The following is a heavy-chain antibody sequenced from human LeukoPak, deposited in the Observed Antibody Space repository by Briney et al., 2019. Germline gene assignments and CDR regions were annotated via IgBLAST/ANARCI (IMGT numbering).Heavy chain of an antibody. V-gene: IGHV4-38-2*01. D-gene: IGHD1-20*01. CDR2: IYHSGST. CDR1: GHSISSGYY. CDR3: ARNRITGTSENWFDP. J-gene: IGHJ5*02. Sequence: SETPSLTCAVSGHSISSGYYWGWIRPPPGKGLEWIGRIYHSGSTYYNPSLKSRVTISVDTSKNQFSLKLSSVTAADTAVYYCARNRITGTSENWFDPWGQGTLVTVSS.